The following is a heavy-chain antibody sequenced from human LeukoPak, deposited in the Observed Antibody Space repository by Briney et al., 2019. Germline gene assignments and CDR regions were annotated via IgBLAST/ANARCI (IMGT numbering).Heavy chain of an antibody. J-gene: IGHJ4*02. Sequence: PSETLSLTCTVSGGSISSYYWSWIRQPPGKGLEWIGEINHSGSTNYNPSLRSRVTISVDTSKNQFSLKLSSVTAADTAVYYCASAPYGVVTRTYYFDYWGQGTLVTVSS. CDR2: INHSGST. CDR1: GGSISSYY. D-gene: IGHD4-23*01. CDR3: ASAPYGVVTRTYYFDY. V-gene: IGHV4-34*01.